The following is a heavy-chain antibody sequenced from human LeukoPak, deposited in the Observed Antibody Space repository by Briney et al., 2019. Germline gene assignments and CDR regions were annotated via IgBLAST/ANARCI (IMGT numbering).Heavy chain of an antibody. V-gene: IGHV4-30-2*01. Sequence: PSETLSLTCAVSGVSISSGGYSWSWIRQPPGKGLEWIGYIYHSGSTYYNPSLKSRVTISVDRSKNQFSLKLSSVTAADTAVYYCARVVVRGQYYFDYWGQGTLVTVSS. J-gene: IGHJ4*02. CDR2: IYHSGST. D-gene: IGHD3-16*02. CDR3: ARVVVRGQYYFDY. CDR1: GVSISSGGYS.